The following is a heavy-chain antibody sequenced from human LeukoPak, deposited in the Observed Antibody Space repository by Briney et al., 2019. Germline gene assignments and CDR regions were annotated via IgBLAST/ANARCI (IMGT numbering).Heavy chain of an antibody. D-gene: IGHD6-19*01. J-gene: IGHJ4*02. CDR1: GYTFTSYD. Sequence: ASVKVSCKASGYTFTSYDINWVRQATGQGLEWMGWMNPNSGNTGYAQKFQGRVTMTRNTSISAAYMELSSLRSEETGVYYCARGPYGAVAGTFGDLDYWGQGTLVTVSS. CDR2: MNPNSGNT. CDR3: ARGPYGAVAGTFGDLDY. V-gene: IGHV1-8*01.